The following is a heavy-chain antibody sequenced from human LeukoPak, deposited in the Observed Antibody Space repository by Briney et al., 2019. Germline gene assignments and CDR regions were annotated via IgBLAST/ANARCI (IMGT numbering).Heavy chain of an antibody. CDR1: GFTFSSYA. CDR3: AKDRKSTSCYMD. V-gene: IGHV3-23*01. Sequence: GGSLRLSCAASGFTFSSYAMSWVRQAPGKGLEWVSAISGSGGSTYYADSVKGRFTISRDNSKNTLYLQMNSLRAEDTAVHYCAKDRKSTSCYMDWGQGTLVTVSS. J-gene: IGHJ4*02. D-gene: IGHD2-2*02. CDR2: ISGSGGST.